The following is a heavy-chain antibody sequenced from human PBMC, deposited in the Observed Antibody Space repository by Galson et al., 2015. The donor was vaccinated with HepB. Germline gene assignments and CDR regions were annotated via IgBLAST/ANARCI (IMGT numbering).Heavy chain of an antibody. CDR2: ISDDGLTT. J-gene: IGHJ6*03. CDR3: ARDPLWFGDMDV. CDR1: GFTFSDYY. V-gene: IGHV3-11*01. Sequence: SLRLSCAASGFTFSDYYMTWIRQAPGKGLEWLSYISDDGLTTYYAASVKGRFTISRDDAQKSVFLQMNSLRAEDTAVYYCARDPLWFGDMDVWGKGTTVIVSS. D-gene: IGHD3-10*01.